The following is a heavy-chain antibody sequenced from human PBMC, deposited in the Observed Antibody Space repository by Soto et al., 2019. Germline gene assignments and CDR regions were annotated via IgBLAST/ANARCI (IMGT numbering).Heavy chain of an antibody. J-gene: IGHJ4*02. CDR2: IKSKTDGGTT. D-gene: IGHD3-22*01. CDR3: STDLADTYYYDSSGYYGLDY. CDR1: GFTFSNAW. Sequence: EVQLVESGGGLVKPGGSLRLSCAASGFTFSNAWMNWVRQAPGKGLEWVGRIKSKTDGGTTDYAAPVKGRFTISRDNSKNTLYLQMNSLKTEDTAVYYCSTDLADTYYYDSSGYYGLDYWGQGTLVTVSS. V-gene: IGHV3-15*07.